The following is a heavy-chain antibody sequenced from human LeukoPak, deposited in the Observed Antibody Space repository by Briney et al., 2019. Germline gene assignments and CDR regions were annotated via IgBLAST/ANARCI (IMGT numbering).Heavy chain of an antibody. CDR2: IYTSGST. V-gene: IGHV4-4*07. D-gene: IGHD2-2*01. J-gene: IGHJ3*02. CDR3: ARDLRVVPAASAFDI. CDR1: GGSISSYY. Sequence: KSSETLSLTCTVSGGSISSYYWSWIRQPAGKGLEWIGRIYTSGSTNYNPSLKSRVTMSVDTSKNQFSLKLSSVTAVDSSVYYCARDLRVVPAASAFDIWGQGTMVTVSS.